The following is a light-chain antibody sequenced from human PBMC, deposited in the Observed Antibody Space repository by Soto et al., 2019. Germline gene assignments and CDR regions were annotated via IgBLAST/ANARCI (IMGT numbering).Light chain of an antibody. CDR3: RQYGRSLEFA. J-gene: IGKJ4*01. CDR1: QTVTNNF. Sequence: IVLTQSPGTLSLSPGERATLSCRASQTVTNNFLAWSQEKPGRGPRLLIYGASTRATGIPDRFSGSGSGTDFTLTISRLVPEDFAVYYCRQYGRSLEFAVGGGTKV. CDR2: GAS. V-gene: IGKV3-20*01.